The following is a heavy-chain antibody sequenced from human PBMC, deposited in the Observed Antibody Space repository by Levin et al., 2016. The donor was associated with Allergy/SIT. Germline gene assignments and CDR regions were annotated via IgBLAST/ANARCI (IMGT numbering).Heavy chain of an antibody. J-gene: IGHJ4*02. D-gene: IGHD5-18*01. CDR1: GFSLSRYT. Sequence: GGSLRLSCADSGFSLSRYTMNWVRQAPGKGLEWVSSISSGSGFVYYADSVKGRFTISRDNARSMLYLQMNSLRVEDTALYYCASQRGYSYGRDYWGQGTLVTVSS. CDR3: ASQRGYSYGRDY. V-gene: IGHV3-21*01. CDR2: ISSGSGFV.